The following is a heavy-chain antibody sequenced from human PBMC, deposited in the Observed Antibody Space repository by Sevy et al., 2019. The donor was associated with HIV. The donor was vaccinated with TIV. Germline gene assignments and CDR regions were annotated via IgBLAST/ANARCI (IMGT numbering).Heavy chain of an antibody. D-gene: IGHD5-18*01. V-gene: IGHV1-69*13. CDR1: GGTFSSYA. CDR2: IIPIFGTA. Sequence: ASVKVSCKASGGTFSSYAISWVRQAPGQGLEWMGGIIPIFGTANYAQKFQGRVTITADESTSTAYMELSSLRSEDTAVYYCARGVDSGYSSDTFDYWGQGTLVTVSS. J-gene: IGHJ4*02. CDR3: ARGVDSGYSSDTFDY.